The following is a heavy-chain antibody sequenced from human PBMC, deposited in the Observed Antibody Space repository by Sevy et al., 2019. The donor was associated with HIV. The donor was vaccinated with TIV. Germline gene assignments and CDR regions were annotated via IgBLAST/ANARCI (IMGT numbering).Heavy chain of an antibody. V-gene: IGHV3-23*01. CDR1: EFTFSNYA. J-gene: IGHJ5*02. Sequence: GGYLRLSCAASEFTFSNYAMSWVRQAPGKGLEWVSTITSSGGRTYYTDSVRGRFTISRDNSKHTLYLQMNSLRAEDTAVYYCATYYYDSSGYYSAGWFDPWGHGTLVTVSS. CDR2: ITSSGGRT. D-gene: IGHD3-22*01. CDR3: ATYYYDSSGYYSAGWFDP.